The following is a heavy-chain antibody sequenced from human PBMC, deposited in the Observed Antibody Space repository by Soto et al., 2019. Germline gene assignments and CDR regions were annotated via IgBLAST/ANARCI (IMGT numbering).Heavy chain of an antibody. D-gene: IGHD3-22*01. J-gene: IGHJ4*02. CDR1: GFTFSSYA. Sequence: GGSLRLSCAASGFTFSSYAMSWVRQAPGKGLEWVSAISGSGGSTYYADSVKGRFTISRDNSKNTLYLQMNSLRAEDTAVYYCASAHYYDSSGYHTPMWYWGQGTLVTVSS. CDR3: ASAHYYDSSGYHTPMWY. CDR2: ISGSGGST. V-gene: IGHV3-23*01.